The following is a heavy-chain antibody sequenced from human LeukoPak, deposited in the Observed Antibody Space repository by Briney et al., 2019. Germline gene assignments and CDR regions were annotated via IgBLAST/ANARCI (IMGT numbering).Heavy chain of an antibody. V-gene: IGHV3-23*01. Sequence: PGGSLRLSCAASGFTFSSYAVSWVRQAPGKGLEWVSAISGSGGSTYYADSVKGRFTISRDNSKNTLYLQMNSLRAEDTAVYYCAKDPARIAAAGTGYDYWGQGTLVTVSS. J-gene: IGHJ4*02. CDR3: AKDPARIAAAGTGYDY. D-gene: IGHD6-13*01. CDR2: ISGSGGST. CDR1: GFTFSSYA.